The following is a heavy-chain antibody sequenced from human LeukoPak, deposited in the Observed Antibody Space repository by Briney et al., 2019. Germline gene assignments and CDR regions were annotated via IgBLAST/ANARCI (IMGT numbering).Heavy chain of an antibody. V-gene: IGHV3-23*01. Sequence: LPGGSLRLSCAASGFTFSSYEMNWVRQAPGKGLEWVSASSGSGDSADYADAVKGRFTISRDNSKSTLYPQMTSLRVDDTAVYYCAKRATAGGFDSWGQGTLVTVSS. D-gene: IGHD6-13*01. CDR2: SSGSGDSA. CDR1: GFTFSSYE. J-gene: IGHJ4*02. CDR3: AKRATAGGFDS.